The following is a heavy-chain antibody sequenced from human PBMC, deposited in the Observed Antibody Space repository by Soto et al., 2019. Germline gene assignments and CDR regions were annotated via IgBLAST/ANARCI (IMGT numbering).Heavy chain of an antibody. CDR1: GFTFTDYA. CDR3: ARGSSGYISSWYYFDS. V-gene: IGHV3-23*01. D-gene: IGHD6-13*01. Sequence: EVQLLESGGGLVQPGGSLRLSCAASGFTFTDYALSWVRQAPGKGLEWVATISGIGGSTYLADSVKGRLSISRDNSKNTGSVLMNRLRAEDTAVYFCARGSSGYISSWYYFDSWGRGTLVPASS. CDR2: ISGIGGST. J-gene: IGHJ4*02.